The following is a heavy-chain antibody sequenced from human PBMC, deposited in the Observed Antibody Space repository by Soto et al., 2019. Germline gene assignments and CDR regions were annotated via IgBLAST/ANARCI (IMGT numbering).Heavy chain of an antibody. CDR1: GGTFSSYA. V-gene: IGHV1-69*13. CDR2: IIPIFGTA. CDR3: AREEGGSSGYFQH. Sequence: SVKVSCKASGGTFSSYAISWVRQAPGQGLEWMGGIIPIFGTANYAQKFQGRVTITADESTSTAYMELSSLSSEDTAVYYCAREEGGSSGYFQHWGQGTLVTVSS. D-gene: IGHD2-15*01. J-gene: IGHJ1*01.